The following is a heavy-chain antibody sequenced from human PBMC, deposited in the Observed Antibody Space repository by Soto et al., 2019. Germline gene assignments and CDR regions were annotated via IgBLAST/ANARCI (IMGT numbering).Heavy chain of an antibody. V-gene: IGHV4-39*01. CDR3: ASGLLWFGESNYFDY. Sequence: SETLSLTCTVSGGSISSSSYYWGWIRQPPGKGLEWIGSIYYSGSTYYNPSLKSRVTISVDTSKNQFSLKLSSVTAADTAVYYCASGLLWFGESNYFDYWGQGTLDTVSA. CDR1: GGSISSSSYY. D-gene: IGHD3-10*01. J-gene: IGHJ4*02. CDR2: IYYSGST.